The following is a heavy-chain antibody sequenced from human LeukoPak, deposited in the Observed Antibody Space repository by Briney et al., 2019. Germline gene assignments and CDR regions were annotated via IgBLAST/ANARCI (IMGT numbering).Heavy chain of an antibody. CDR2: ISGSGGST. D-gene: IGHD4-11*01. CDR3: ARDPGHSNYINDY. J-gene: IGHJ4*02. Sequence: AGGSLRLSCAASGFTFSSYAMTWVRQAPGKGLEWVSTISGSGGSTYYADSVKGRFTISRDNAENTLYLQMTSLRAEDTAVYYCARDPGHSNYINDYWGQGTLVTVSS. V-gene: IGHV3-23*01. CDR1: GFTFSSYA.